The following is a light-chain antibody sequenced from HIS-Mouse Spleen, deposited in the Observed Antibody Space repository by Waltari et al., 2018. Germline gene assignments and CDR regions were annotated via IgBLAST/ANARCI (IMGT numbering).Light chain of an antibody. CDR2: EVS. V-gene: IGLV2-8*01. Sequence: QSALTQPPSASGSPGQSVTISCTGTSSDVGGYNYVSWYQQHPGKAPKLMIYEVSKRPPGVPDGFSGSKSGNTASLTVSGLQAEDEADYYCSSYAGSNNSLYVFGTGTKVTVL. CDR1: SSDVGGYNY. J-gene: IGLJ1*01. CDR3: SSYAGSNNSLYV.